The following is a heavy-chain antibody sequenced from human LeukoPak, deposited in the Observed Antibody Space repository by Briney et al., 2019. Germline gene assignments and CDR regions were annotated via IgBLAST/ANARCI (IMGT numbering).Heavy chain of an antibody. D-gene: IGHD5-12*01. CDR1: GFTFSSYG. Sequence: GGSLRLSCAASGFTFSSYGMHWVRQAPGKGLEWVAVISYDGSNKYYADSVKGRFTISRDNSKNTLYLQMNSLRAEDTAVYYCAKSSGYDSALDAFDIWGQGTMVTVSS. J-gene: IGHJ3*02. CDR3: AKSSGYDSALDAFDI. V-gene: IGHV3-30*18. CDR2: ISYDGSNK.